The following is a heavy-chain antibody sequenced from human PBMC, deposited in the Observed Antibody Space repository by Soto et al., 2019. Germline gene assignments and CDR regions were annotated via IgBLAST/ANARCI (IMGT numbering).Heavy chain of an antibody. J-gene: IGHJ4*02. Sequence: QAQLQQWGTGLLKPSETLSLTCAVYGGSLSGNYWGWIRQPPGKGVEWIGETHHSGSTAYNPSLKSRVTISVDTSRNQFSLKLSSVTAADTAVYYCARTTAAIHLNYWSQGTLVTVSS. D-gene: IGHD2-21*02. V-gene: IGHV4-34*01. CDR1: GGSLSGNY. CDR2: THHSGST. CDR3: ARTTAAIHLNY.